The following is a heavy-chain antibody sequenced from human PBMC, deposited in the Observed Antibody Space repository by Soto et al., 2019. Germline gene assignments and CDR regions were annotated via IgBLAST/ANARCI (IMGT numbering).Heavy chain of an antibody. J-gene: IGHJ6*02. CDR1: GYTFTSYG. CDR2: ISAYSGNT. Sequence: ASVMVSCKASGYTFTSYGISWVRQAPGQGLEWMGWISAYSGNTNYAQKLQGRVTMTTDTSTSTAYMELRSLRSDDTAVYYCARGTGRESSYYYYYGMDVWGQGTTVTVSS. V-gene: IGHV1-18*01. D-gene: IGHD6-6*01. CDR3: ARGTGRESSYYYYYGMDV.